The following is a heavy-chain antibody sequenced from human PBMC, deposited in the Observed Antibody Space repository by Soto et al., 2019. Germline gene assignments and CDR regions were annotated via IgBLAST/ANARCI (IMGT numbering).Heavy chain of an antibody. CDR3: ARDSGYSYGYPYYYYYYGMDV. CDR1: GFTFSSYW. CDR2: IKQEGKEK. J-gene: IGHJ6*02. Sequence: GGSLRLSCAASGFTFSSYWMSWVRQAPGKGLEWVANIKQEGKEKYYVDSVKGRFTISRDNAKNSLYLQMNSLRAEDTAVYYCARDSGYSYGYPYYYYYYGMDVWGQGTTVTVSS. D-gene: IGHD5-18*01. V-gene: IGHV3-7*05.